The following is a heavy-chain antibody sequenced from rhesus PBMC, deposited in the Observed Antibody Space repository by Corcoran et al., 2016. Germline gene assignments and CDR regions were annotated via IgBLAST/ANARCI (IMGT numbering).Heavy chain of an antibody. Sequence: QVQLQESGPGLVKPSETLSLTCAVSGGSISSGYYYWSWIRPPPGKGLEWIGYITDNGRTTYNPSLKSRVTISRDTSKNQFSLKLSSVTAADTAVYYCARMNTVYWYFDLWGQGLRVTVSS. CDR1: GGSISSGYYY. J-gene: IGHJ3*01. D-gene: IGHD4-23*01. CDR3: ARMNTVYWYFDL. V-gene: IGHV4-122*02. CDR2: ITDNGRT.